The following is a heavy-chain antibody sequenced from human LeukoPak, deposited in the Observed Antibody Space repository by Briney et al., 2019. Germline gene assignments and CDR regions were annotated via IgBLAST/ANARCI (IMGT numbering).Heavy chain of an antibody. J-gene: IGHJ5*02. CDR3: ARSSSSGWESLNWFDP. V-gene: IGHV4-61*05. Sequence: SETLSLTCTVSGYSISSGYYWGWIRQPPGKGLEWIGYIYYSGSTNYNPSLKSRVTISVDTSKNQFSLKLSSVTAADTAVYYCARSSSSGWESLNWFDPWGQGTLVTVSS. CDR1: GYSISSGYY. D-gene: IGHD6-19*01. CDR2: IYYSGST.